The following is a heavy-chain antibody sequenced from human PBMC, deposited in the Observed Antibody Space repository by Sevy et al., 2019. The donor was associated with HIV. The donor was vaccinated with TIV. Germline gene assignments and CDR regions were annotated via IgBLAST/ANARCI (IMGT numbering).Heavy chain of an antibody. J-gene: IGHJ4*02. CDR3: ARVDYGDYVFFDY. CDR1: GFTFSSYS. Sequence: GGSLRLSCAASGFTFSSYSMNWVRQAPGKGLEWVSYISSSSTIYYADSVKGRFTISRDNAKNSLYLQMNSLRDEDTAVYYCARVDYGDYVFFDYLGQGTLVTVSS. CDR2: ISSSSTI. V-gene: IGHV3-48*02. D-gene: IGHD4-17*01.